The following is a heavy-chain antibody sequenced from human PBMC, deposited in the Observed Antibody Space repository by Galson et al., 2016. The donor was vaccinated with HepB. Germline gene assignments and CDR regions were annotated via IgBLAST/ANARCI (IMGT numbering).Heavy chain of an antibody. CDR2: ISPYTGNT. V-gene: IGHV1-18*01. CDR3: ARLQTTTSAGLFDP. CDR1: GYTFFSYA. Sequence: SVKVSCKASGYTFFSYAISWVRQAPGQGLEWMGWISPYTGNTKYAQKLQGRVTMTTDTSTNTAYMEMRSLISDDTAVYSCARLQTTTSAGLFDPWAQGTLVTVSS. D-gene: IGHD1-7*01. J-gene: IGHJ5*02.